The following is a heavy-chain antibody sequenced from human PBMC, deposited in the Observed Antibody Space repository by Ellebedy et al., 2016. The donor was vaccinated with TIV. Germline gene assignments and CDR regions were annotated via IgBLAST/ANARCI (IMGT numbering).Heavy chain of an antibody. CDR3: ATRDYDLWSGVSYYYYMDV. J-gene: IGHJ6*03. V-gene: IGHV3-21*04. CDR2: ISSSSSYI. D-gene: IGHD3-3*01. Sequence: GESLKISCAASGFTFSSYSMNWVRQAPGKGLEWVSSISSSSSYIYYADSVKGRFTISRDNSKNTLYLQMNSLRAEDTAVYYCATRDYDLWSGVSYYYYMDVWGKGTTVTVSS. CDR1: GFTFSSYS.